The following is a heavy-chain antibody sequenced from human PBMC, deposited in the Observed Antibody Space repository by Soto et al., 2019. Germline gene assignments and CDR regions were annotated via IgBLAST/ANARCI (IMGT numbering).Heavy chain of an antibody. CDR1: GFTFSSYA. D-gene: IGHD6-13*01. CDR3: ARAGEGAAAGHYYYYGMDV. J-gene: IGHJ6*02. Sequence: LRLSCAASGFTFSSYAMHWVRQAPGKGLEWVAVISYDGSNKYYADSVKGRFTISRDNSKNTLYLQMNSLRAEDTAVYYCARAGEGAAAGHYYYYGMDVWGQGTTVTVS. V-gene: IGHV3-30-3*01. CDR2: ISYDGSNK.